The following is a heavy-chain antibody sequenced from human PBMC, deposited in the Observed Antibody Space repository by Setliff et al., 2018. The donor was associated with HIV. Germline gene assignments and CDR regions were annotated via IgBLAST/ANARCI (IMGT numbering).Heavy chain of an antibody. CDR2: IYHRGST. CDR1: SGSISGDNW. CDR3: AVRRYYDSTGYYDY. Sequence: PSETLSLTCTVSSGSISGDNWWSWVRQPPGKGLEWIGEIYHRGSTNYNPSLKSRVTISVDKSKNQFSLKLTSVTAADTAVYYCAVRRYYDSTGYYDYWGQGTLVT. D-gene: IGHD3-22*01. V-gene: IGHV4-4*02. J-gene: IGHJ4*02.